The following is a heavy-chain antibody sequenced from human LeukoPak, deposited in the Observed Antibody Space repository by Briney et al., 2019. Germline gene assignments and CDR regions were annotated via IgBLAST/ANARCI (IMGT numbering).Heavy chain of an antibody. CDR1: GYTFTSLD. J-gene: IGHJ4*02. CDR2: MTPRNGMT. D-gene: IGHD6-13*01. V-gene: IGHV1-8*01. CDR3: ARGVAAGVDY. Sequence: ASVKVSCKTSGYTFTSLDINWVRQATGQGLEWMGWMTPRNGMTGYAQKFRGRVTMTRNTSISTAYMELGSLTFDDTAVYYCARGVAAGVDYWGQGTLVTVSS.